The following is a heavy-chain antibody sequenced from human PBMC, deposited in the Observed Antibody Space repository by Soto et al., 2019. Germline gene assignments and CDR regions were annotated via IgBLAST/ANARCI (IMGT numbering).Heavy chain of an antibody. D-gene: IGHD3-22*01. CDR1: GYGFTSYW. J-gene: IGHJ4*02. Sequence: PGESLKISCKGSGYGFTSYWIGWVRQMPGKGLEWMGIIFPGDSDTRYNPSFQGQVTMSADKSINTAYLQWSSLKASDTAMYYCGRAADSSGYYSNDYWGQGTLVVVSS. CDR3: GRAADSSGYYSNDY. CDR2: IFPGDSDT. V-gene: IGHV5-51*01.